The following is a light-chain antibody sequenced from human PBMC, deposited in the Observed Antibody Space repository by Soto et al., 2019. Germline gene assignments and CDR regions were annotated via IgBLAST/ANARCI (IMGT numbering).Light chain of an antibody. J-gene: IGLJ2*01. Sequence: YELTQPPSVSVAPGKTARITCGGNNIGSKSVHWYQQKPGQAPVLVIYYDSDRPSGIPERFSGSNSGNTATLTISRVEAGDXXDYYCQVWDSSSDHPVVFGGGTKLTV. CDR2: YDS. V-gene: IGLV3-21*04. CDR3: QVWDSSSDHPVV. CDR1: NIGSKS.